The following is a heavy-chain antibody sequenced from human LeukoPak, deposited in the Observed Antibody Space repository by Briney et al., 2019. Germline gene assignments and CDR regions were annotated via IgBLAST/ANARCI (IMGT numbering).Heavy chain of an antibody. J-gene: IGHJ4*02. D-gene: IGHD4-11*01. CDR2: INPSGGST. V-gene: IGHV1-46*01. CDR1: GYTFTGYY. CDR3: ARDFRMGYPLTN. Sequence: GASVKVSCKASGYTFTGYYMHWVRQAPGQGLEWMGIINPSGGSTSYAQKFQGRVTMTRDTSTSTVYMELSSLRSEDTAVYYCARDFRMGYPLTNWGQGTLVTVSS.